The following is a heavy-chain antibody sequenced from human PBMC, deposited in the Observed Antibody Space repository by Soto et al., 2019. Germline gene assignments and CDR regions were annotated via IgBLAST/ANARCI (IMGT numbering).Heavy chain of an antibody. CDR2: ISSSGMTI. CDR1: GFSFSTYS. D-gene: IGHD2-2*01. Sequence: EVQLVESGGGLVQPGGSLRLSCEASGFSFSTYSMNWVRQAPGKGLEWVSYISSSGMTIYYADSVKGRLTISRDNAKNSLYLQMHSLRDEDTAIYFCARMDQVPNNDHYYFYMDVWGTGTTVTVS. V-gene: IGHV3-48*02. CDR3: ARMDQVPNNDHYYFYMDV. J-gene: IGHJ6*03.